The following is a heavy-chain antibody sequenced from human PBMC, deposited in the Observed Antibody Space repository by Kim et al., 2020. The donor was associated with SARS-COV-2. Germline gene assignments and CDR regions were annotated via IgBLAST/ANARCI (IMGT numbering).Heavy chain of an antibody. CDR3: ARDLSTGLPGGFDY. D-gene: IGHD1-1*01. Sequence: YPDSVKGRFTIARDNARDSLYLQMNSLRAEDTAMYYCARDLSTGLPGGFDYWGPGTLVTVSS. J-gene: IGHJ4*02. V-gene: IGHV3-21*01.